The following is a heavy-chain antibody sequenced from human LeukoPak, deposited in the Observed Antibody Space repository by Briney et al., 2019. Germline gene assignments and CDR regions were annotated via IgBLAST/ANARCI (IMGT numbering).Heavy chain of an antibody. J-gene: IGHJ4*02. Sequence: SETLSLTCTVSGDSISGFYWSWIRQAAGKGLEWIGHIYTSGSTNYNPSLKSRVTISLDTSKNQFSLKLSSVTAADTAVYYCARGGYATRQGFDYWGQGTLVTVSS. CDR1: GDSISGFY. D-gene: IGHD5-12*01. V-gene: IGHV4-4*07. CDR3: ARGGYATRQGFDY. CDR2: IYTSGST.